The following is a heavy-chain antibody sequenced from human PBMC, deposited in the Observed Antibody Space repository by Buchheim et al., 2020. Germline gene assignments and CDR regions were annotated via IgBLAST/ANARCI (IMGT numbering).Heavy chain of an antibody. CDR1: GFTFSSYW. J-gene: IGHJ4*02. CDR2: INSDGSST. CDR3: ARGSGWYYFDY. Sequence: EVQLVESGGGLVQPGGSLRLSCAASGFTFSSYWMHWVRQAPGKGLVWVSRINSDGSSTYYADSVKGLFTISRDNATHTLYMQMNSLRAEDTAVYYCARGSGWYYFDYWGQGTL. D-gene: IGHD6-19*01. V-gene: IGHV3-74*01.